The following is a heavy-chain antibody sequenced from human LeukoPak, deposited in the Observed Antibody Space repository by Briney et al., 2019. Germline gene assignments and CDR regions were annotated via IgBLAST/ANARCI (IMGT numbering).Heavy chain of an antibody. D-gene: IGHD2-2*01. CDR2: IYYSRCT. CDR3: ARRRGYCSSTSCSYYFDY. V-gene: IGHV4-39*01. Sequence: KPSETLSLTCTVSGGSISSSSYYWGWIRQPPGKGLEWIGSIYYSRCTYYNPSLKSRVTISVDTSKNQFSLKLSSVTAADTAVYYCARRRGYCSSTSCSYYFDYWGQGTLVTVSS. J-gene: IGHJ4*02. CDR1: GGSISSSSYY.